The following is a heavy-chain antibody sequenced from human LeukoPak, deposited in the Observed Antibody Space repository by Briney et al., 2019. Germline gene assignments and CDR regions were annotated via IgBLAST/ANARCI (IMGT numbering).Heavy chain of an antibody. Sequence: PAETLSLTCTVSGGSISRYYWGWIRQPAGKGLEWIGRIHISGSTNYNTSLKSRVTMSVDTSKNQFSLKLSSVTAADTAVYYCARDPYGERGGFGQWGQATLVSVSS. V-gene: IGHV4-4*07. CDR1: GGSISRYY. CDR2: IHISGST. J-gene: IGHJ4*02. D-gene: IGHD3-10*01. CDR3: ARDPYGERGGFGQ.